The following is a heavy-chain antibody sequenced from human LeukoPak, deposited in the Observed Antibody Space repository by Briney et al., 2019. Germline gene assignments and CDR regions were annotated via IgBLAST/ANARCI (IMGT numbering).Heavy chain of an antibody. D-gene: IGHD3-10*01. CDR3: ARDRHYYGSGSYYNLGY. CDR2: IKQDGSEK. J-gene: IGHJ4*02. V-gene: IGHV3-7*04. CDR1: GFTFSSYW. Sequence: PGGSLRLSCAASGFTFSSYWMSWVRQAPGKGLEGVANIKQDGSEKYYVDSVKGRFTISRDNAKNSLYLQMNSLRAEDTAVYYCARDRHYYGSGSYYNLGYWGQGTLVTVSS.